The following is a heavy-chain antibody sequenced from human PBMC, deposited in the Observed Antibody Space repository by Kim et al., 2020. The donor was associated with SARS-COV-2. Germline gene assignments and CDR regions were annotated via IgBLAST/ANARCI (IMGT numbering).Heavy chain of an antibody. CDR3: ARGEYDYSFDI. Sequence: ASVKVSCKASGYTSTRYAMHWVRQAPGQRLEWMGWINPGSGDTRYSQKFQDRVILTRDTSASTAYMELYSLRPEDTALYYCARGEYDYSFDIWGQGTMVAVSS. D-gene: IGHD3-16*01. CDR2: INPGSGDT. CDR1: GYTSTRYA. V-gene: IGHV1-3*01. J-gene: IGHJ3*02.